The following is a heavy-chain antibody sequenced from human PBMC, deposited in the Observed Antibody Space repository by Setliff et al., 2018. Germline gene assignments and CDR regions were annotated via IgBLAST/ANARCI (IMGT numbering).Heavy chain of an antibody. Sequence: ASVKVSCKASGYTFTSFGISWVRQAPGQGLEWMGWISAYNGNTNYAQNFQGRITLTTDTSTNTGYLELRGLRSDDTAIYYCLRLVRYCTKIACQATSGDEVWGLGTLVTVS. CDR3: LRLVRYCTKIACQATSGDEV. J-gene: IGHJ4*02. D-gene: IGHD2-8*01. CDR2: ISAYNGNT. CDR1: GYTFTSFG. V-gene: IGHV1-18*01.